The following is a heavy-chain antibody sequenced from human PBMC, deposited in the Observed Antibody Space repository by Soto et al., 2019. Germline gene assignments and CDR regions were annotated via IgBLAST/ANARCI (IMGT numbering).Heavy chain of an antibody. Sequence: SVKVSCKASGGTFNSYGISWVRQAPGQGLEWMGGIDPIYGKTIYAQKFQGRVTMTEDTSTDTAYMELSSLRSEDTAVYYCATRRTYYYDSSGYPDAFDIWGQGTMVTVSS. CDR1: GGTFNSYG. CDR3: ATRRTYYYDSSGYPDAFDI. J-gene: IGHJ3*02. D-gene: IGHD3-22*01. CDR2: IDPIYGKT. V-gene: IGHV1-69*06.